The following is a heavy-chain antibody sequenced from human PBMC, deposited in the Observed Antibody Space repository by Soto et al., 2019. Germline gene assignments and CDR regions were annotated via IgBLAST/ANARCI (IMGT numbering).Heavy chain of an antibody. CDR1: GFAFNTYS. CDR3: ARDDGWLILDY. V-gene: IGHV3-21*06. Sequence: EVQLVESGGGPVKPGGSLRLSCAASGFAFNTYSMNWVRQAPGKGLEWVAFITRSSSYIYYADSVRGRFTLSRDNAKNSLYLQMNSLRAEVTAIYYCARDDGWLILDYWGQGTLVTVSS. D-gene: IGHD6-19*01. J-gene: IGHJ4*02. CDR2: ITRSSSYI.